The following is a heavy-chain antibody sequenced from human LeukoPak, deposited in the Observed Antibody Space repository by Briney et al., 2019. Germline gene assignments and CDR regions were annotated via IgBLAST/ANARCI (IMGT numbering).Heavy chain of an antibody. J-gene: IGHJ4*02. CDR2: ISSSSSYI. CDR3: AKDLTGTTWTFDY. Sequence: GGSLRLSCAASGFTFSSYSMNWVRQAPGKGLEWVSSISSSSSYIYYADSVKGRFTISRDNAKNSLYLQMNSLRAEDTAVYYCAKDLTGTTWTFDYWGQGTLVTVSS. V-gene: IGHV3-21*01. CDR1: GFTFSSYS. D-gene: IGHD1-7*01.